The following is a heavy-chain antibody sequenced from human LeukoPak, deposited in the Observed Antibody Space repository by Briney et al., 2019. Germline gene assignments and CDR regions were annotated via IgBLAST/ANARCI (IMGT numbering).Heavy chain of an antibody. V-gene: IGHV3-23*01. Sequence: GGSLRLSCAASGFTFSSYAMIWVRQAPGKGLEWVSAISGSGGSTYYADSVKGRFTISRDNSKNTLYLQMNSLRAEDTAVYYCATITIFGVAPEGYWGQGTLVTVSS. CDR3: ATITIFGVAPEGY. CDR2: ISGSGGST. J-gene: IGHJ4*02. CDR1: GFTFSSYA. D-gene: IGHD3-3*01.